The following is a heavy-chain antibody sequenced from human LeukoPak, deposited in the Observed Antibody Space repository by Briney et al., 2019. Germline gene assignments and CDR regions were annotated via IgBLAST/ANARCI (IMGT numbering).Heavy chain of an antibody. J-gene: IGHJ1*01. Sequence: GSLRLSCAASGFTFSRYDMHWVRQATGKGLEWVSAIGTAGDTYYPGSVKGRFTISRENAKNSLYLQMNSLRAEDTAVYYCATITNYYDSSGYYPPYFQHWDQGTLVTVSS. CDR3: ATITNYYDSSGYYPPYFQH. CDR1: GFTFSRYD. V-gene: IGHV3-13*04. CDR2: IGTAGDT. D-gene: IGHD3-22*01.